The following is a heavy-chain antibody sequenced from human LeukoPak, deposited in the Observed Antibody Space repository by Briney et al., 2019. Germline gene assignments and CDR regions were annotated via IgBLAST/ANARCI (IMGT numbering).Heavy chain of an antibody. D-gene: IGHD4-23*01. CDR2: INHSGAP. J-gene: IGHJ3*02. Sequence: SETLSLTCTVSGDSISGYYWSWVRQPPGKGLEWIGYINHSGAPKSNPSLKSRVTISEDTSTSQFSLNLSSVTAADTAVYYCARETTVVETDAFDIWGQGTMVTVSS. V-gene: IGHV4-59*12. CDR1: GDSISGYY. CDR3: ARETTVVETDAFDI.